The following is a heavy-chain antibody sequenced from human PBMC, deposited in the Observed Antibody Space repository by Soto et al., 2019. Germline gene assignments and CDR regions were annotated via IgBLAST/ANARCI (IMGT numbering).Heavy chain of an antibody. CDR3: ARGVYDSSGYYPYYFDY. D-gene: IGHD3-22*01. J-gene: IGHJ4*02. CDR2: IIPIFGTA. V-gene: IGHV1-69*13. Sequence: RASVKVSCKASGGTFSSYAISWVRQAPGQGLEWMGGIIPIFGTANYAQKFQGRVTITADESTSTAYMELSSLRSEDTAVYYCARGVYDSSGYYPYYFDYWGQGTLVTVSS. CDR1: GGTFSSYA.